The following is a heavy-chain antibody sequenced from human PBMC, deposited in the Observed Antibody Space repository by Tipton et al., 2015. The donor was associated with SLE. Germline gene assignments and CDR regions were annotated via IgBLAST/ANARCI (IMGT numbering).Heavy chain of an antibody. CDR1: GFTFSSYA. J-gene: IGHJ3*02. D-gene: IGHD1-20*01. CDR2: ISSNGGST. V-gene: IGHV3-64D*06. Sequence: SLRLSCSASGFTFSSYAMHWVRQAPGKGLEYVSAISSNGGSTYYADSVKGRFTISRDNSKNTLYLQMSSLRAEDTAVYYCVKVLTGNVGAFDIWGQGTMVTVSS. CDR3: VKVLTGNVGAFDI.